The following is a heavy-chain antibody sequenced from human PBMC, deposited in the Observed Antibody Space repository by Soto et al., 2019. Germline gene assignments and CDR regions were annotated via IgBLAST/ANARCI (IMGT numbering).Heavy chain of an antibody. CDR2: TYYRSKWYN. Sequence: LPSLSLTYDICGERDSRDRAAWHWIKKSPSRGLEWLGRTYYRSKWYNDYAVSVKSRITINPDTSKNQFSLQLNSVTPEGTAVYYCARDERWNYAAFDIWGQGTMVTVSS. D-gene: IGHD1-7*01. V-gene: IGHV6-1*01. J-gene: IGHJ3*02. CDR3: ARDERWNYAAFDI. CDR1: GERDSRDRAA.